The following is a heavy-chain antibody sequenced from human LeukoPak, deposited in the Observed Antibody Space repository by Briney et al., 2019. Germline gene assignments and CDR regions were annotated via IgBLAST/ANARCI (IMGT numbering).Heavy chain of an antibody. CDR2: INAGNGNT. CDR3: ARGKQGVTGAFDI. D-gene: IGHD1-14*01. J-gene: IGHJ3*02. CDR1: EYTFTSYA. V-gene: IGHV1-3*01. Sequence: ASVKVSCKASEYTFTSYAMHWVRQAPGQRLEWMGWINAGNGNTKYSQKFQGRVTITRDTSASTAYMELSSLRSEDTAVYYCARGKQGVTGAFDIWGQGTMVTVSS.